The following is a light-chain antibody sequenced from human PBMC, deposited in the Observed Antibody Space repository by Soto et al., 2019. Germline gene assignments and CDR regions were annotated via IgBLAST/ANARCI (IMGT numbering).Light chain of an antibody. J-gene: IGLJ2*01. V-gene: IGLV1-47*01. CDR1: SSNIGSNY. CDR3: AAWDDNLSSVI. Sequence: QSVLTQPPSASGTPGQRVTISCSGSSSNIGSNYVYWYQQLPGTAPKLLIYRNDQRPSGVPDRFSGSQSGTSASLAISGLRSEDEADYYCAAWDDNLSSVIFGGGTQLTVL. CDR2: RND.